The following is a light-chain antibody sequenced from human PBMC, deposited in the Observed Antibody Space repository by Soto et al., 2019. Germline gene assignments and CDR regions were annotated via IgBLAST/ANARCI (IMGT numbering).Light chain of an antibody. Sequence: IVMTQSPATLSVKPGESATLSCRASQRISRNLAWYQQKPGQAPRLLIYDASTRATAIPARFSGSGSETEFTLTISSLQSEDSAVYYCQQYNNWPPWTFGQGTIVDVK. CDR3: QQYNNWPPWT. CDR1: QRISRN. CDR2: DAS. J-gene: IGKJ1*01. V-gene: IGKV3-15*01.